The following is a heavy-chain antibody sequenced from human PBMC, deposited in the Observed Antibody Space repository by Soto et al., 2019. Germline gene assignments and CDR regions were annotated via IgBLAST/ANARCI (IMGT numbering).Heavy chain of an antibody. J-gene: IGHJ6*02. CDR3: ARDYDFWSGYRLGMDV. D-gene: IGHD3-3*01. Sequence: ASVKVSCKTSGYTITRYGVSWVRQAPGQGLEWMGWISAYNGNTNYAQKLQGRVTMTTDTSTSTAYMELRSLRSDDTAVYYCARDYDFWSGYRLGMDVWGQGTTVTVSS. CDR1: GYTITRYG. V-gene: IGHV1-18*01. CDR2: ISAYNGNT.